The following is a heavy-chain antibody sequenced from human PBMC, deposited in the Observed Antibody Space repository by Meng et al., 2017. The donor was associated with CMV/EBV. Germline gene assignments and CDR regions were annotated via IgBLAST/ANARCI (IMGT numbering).Heavy chain of an antibody. CDR2: ISGDGGST. J-gene: IGHJ4*02. V-gene: IGHV3-23*01. Sequence: GGSLRLSCAVSGFTFSSYAMSWVRQAPGKGLEWVSGISGDGGSTYHADSVKGRFTISRDNSKNTLYLQMNSLRAEDTAVYYCAKRYGLVLLWELLGGPFDYWGQGSLVTVSS. D-gene: IGHD1-26*01. CDR3: AKRYGLVLLWELLGGPFDY. CDR1: GFTFSSYA.